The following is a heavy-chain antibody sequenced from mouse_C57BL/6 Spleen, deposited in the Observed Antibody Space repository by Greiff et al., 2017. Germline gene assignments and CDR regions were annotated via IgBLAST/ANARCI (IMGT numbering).Heavy chain of an antibody. V-gene: IGHV1-53*01. J-gene: IGHJ4*01. D-gene: IGHD2-5*01. CDR1: GYTFTSYW. CDR2: ISPSNGGT. Sequence: QVQLQQSGTELVKPGASVKLSCKASGYTFTSYWMHWVQQRPGQGLEWIGNISPSNGGTNYTEKFKGKATLTVDKSSSTAYMQLSSLTSEDSADYYWARSMASYYSNPYAMDYWGQGTSVTVSS. CDR3: ARSMASYYSNPYAMDY.